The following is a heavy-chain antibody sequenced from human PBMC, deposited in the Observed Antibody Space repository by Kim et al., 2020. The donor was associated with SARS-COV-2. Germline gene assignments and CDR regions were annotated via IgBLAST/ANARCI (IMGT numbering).Heavy chain of an antibody. J-gene: IGHJ4*02. CDR2: IYSGGST. V-gene: IGHV3-53*01. CDR1: GFTVSSNY. CDR3: ARYQGIVRGVMPY. Sequence: GGSLRLSCAASGFTVSSNYMSWVRQAPGKGLEWVSVIYSGGSTYYADSVKGRFTISRDNSKNTLYLQMNSLRAEDTAVYYCARYQGIVRGVMPYWGQGTLVTVSS. D-gene: IGHD3-10*01.